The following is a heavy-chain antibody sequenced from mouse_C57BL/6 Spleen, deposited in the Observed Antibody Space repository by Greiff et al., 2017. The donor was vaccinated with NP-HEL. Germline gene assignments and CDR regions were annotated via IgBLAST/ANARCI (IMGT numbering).Heavy chain of an antibody. J-gene: IGHJ3*01. CDR1: GYTFTSYG. CDR2: IYPRSGNT. Sequence: QVQLKQSGAELARPGASVKLSCKASGYTFTSYGISWVKQRTGQGLEWIGEIYPRSGNTYYNEKFKGKATLTADKSSSTAYMELRSLTSEDSAVYFCARGNYYGSSYRAWFAYWGQGTLVTVSA. D-gene: IGHD1-1*01. V-gene: IGHV1-81*01. CDR3: ARGNYYGSSYRAWFAY.